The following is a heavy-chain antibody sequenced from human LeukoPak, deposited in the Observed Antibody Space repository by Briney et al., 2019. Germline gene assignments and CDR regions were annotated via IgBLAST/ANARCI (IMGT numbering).Heavy chain of an antibody. J-gene: IGHJ5*02. D-gene: IGHD3-22*01. Sequence: SETLSLTCAVSGGSISRSGYSWSWIRQPPGKGLEWIGYIYYTGSTYYNPSLKSRLTISLDTSKNQFSLKLSSVTAADTAVYYCARGGDSSGYEGRFDPWGQGTLVTVSP. CDR3: ARGGDSSGYEGRFDP. CDR1: GGSISRSGYS. CDR2: IYYTGST. V-gene: IGHV4-30-4*07.